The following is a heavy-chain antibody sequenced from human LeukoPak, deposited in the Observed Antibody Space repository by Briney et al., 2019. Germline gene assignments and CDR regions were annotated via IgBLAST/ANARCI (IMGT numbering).Heavy chain of an antibody. CDR3: ARHSYYYDSSGYHYYFDY. CDR2: ISYSGNT. V-gene: IGHV4-39*01. Sequence: SETLSLTCTVSGGSISSSSYYWGWIRQPPGKGLEWIGSISYSGNTYYNPSLKSRVTISVDTSKNQLSLKLSSVTAADTAVYYCARHSYYYDSSGYHYYFDYWGQGTLVTVSS. D-gene: IGHD3-22*01. J-gene: IGHJ4*02. CDR1: GGSISSSSYY.